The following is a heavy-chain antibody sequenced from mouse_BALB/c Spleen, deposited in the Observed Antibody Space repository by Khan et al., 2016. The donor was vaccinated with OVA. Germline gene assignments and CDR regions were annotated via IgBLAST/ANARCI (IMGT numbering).Heavy chain of an antibody. D-gene: IGHD1-1*01. J-gene: IGHJ2*01. CDR2: SKPHIGET. V-gene: IGHV1-20*02. Sequence: VQLQQSGPELVKPGPSVKISCKASGYSFTGYFMNWVMQSHGKSLEWIGRSKPHIGETVYNQKFKGKATLTVDESSSTAYLELRSLAYEDTAVYYCARIYVSDFDYCDQGTPLTFAS. CDR3: ARIYVSDFDY. CDR1: GYSFTGYF.